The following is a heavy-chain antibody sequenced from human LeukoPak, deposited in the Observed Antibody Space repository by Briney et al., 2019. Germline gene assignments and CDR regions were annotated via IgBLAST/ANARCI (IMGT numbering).Heavy chain of an antibody. Sequence: GGSLRLSCAASGFTFSSHWMSWVRQAPGKGLEWVANIKEDGSQKYYVDSVKGRFTISRDNAKNSLFLQTNSLRVDDTAVYYCARDSGWFRFDYWGQGTLVTVSS. CDR2: IKEDGSQK. CDR1: GFTFSSHW. J-gene: IGHJ4*02. D-gene: IGHD6-19*01. CDR3: ARDSGWFRFDY. V-gene: IGHV3-7*03.